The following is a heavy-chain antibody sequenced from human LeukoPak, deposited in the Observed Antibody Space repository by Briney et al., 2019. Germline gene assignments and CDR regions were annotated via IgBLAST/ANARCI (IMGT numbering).Heavy chain of an antibody. CDR2: INPNSGGT. D-gene: IGHD3-9*01. Sequence: ASVKVSCKASGYTFTGYYMHWVRQAPGQGLEWMGWINPNSGGTNYAQKFQGWVTMTRDTSISTAYMELRSLRSDDTAVYYCARDQVYYDILTGFLYWGQGTLVTVSS. V-gene: IGHV1-2*04. J-gene: IGHJ4*02. CDR1: GYTFTGYY. CDR3: ARDQVYYDILTGFLY.